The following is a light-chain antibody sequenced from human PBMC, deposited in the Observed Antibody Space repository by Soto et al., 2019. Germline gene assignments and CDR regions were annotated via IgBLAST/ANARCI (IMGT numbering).Light chain of an antibody. V-gene: IGKV1-5*01. Sequence: DIQMTESPSSLSASVGDSVTITCGASQSISSYLNWYQQKPGKAPKLLIYAASSLQSGVPSRFSGSGSGTEFTLTISSLKPDDFATYYCQQYNSYSLTFGQGTKVDIK. J-gene: IGKJ1*01. CDR1: QSISSY. CDR3: QQYNSYSLT. CDR2: AAS.